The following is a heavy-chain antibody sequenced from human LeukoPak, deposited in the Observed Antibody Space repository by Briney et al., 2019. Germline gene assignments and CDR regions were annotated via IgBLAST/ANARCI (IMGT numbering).Heavy chain of an antibody. CDR1: GYSFSSYA. Sequence: GESLKISCKGSGYSFSSYAMSWVRQAPGKGLEWVSAISGSGGNTYYADSVKGRFTLSRDNSKNTLYLQMNSLRAEDTAVYYCAKPFITMARYAFDIWGQGTMVTVSS. D-gene: IGHD3-10*01. J-gene: IGHJ3*02. CDR2: ISGSGGNT. CDR3: AKPFITMARYAFDI. V-gene: IGHV3-23*01.